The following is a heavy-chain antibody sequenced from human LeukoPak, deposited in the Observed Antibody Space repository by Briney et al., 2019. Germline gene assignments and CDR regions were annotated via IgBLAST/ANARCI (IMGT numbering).Heavy chain of an antibody. CDR2: ISTSSSYI. V-gene: IGHV3-21*01. CDR1: GFTFSSYS. Sequence: GGSLRHSCAASGFTFSSYSMNWVRQAPGKGLEWVSSISTSSSYIYYAESVKGRFTISRDNSKNTLYLQMNSLRAEDTAVYYCAKSSGGLPRDYFDYWGQGTLVTVSS. CDR3: AKSSGGLPRDYFDY. J-gene: IGHJ4*02. D-gene: IGHD1-26*01.